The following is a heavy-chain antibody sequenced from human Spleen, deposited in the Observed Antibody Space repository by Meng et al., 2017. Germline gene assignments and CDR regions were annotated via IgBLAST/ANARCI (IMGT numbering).Heavy chain of an antibody. CDR1: GYTFTSYA. CDR3: AKRATYYYDSSGYYAAFDI. V-gene: IGHV7-4-1*02. CDR2: INTNTGNP. D-gene: IGHD3-22*01. J-gene: IGHJ4*02. Sequence: QVQLVQSGSELKKPGASVTVSCKASGYTFTSYAMNWVRQAPGQGLEWMGWINTNTGNPTYAQGFTGRFVFSLDTSVSTAYLQISSLKAEDTAVYYCAKRATYYYDSSGYYAAFDIWGQGTLVTVSS.